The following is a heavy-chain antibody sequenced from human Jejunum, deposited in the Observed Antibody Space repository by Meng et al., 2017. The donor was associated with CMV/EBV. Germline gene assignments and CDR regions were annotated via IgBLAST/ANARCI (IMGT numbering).Heavy chain of an antibody. V-gene: IGHV4-38-2*02. CDR1: DYS. D-gene: IGHD3-22*01. J-gene: IGHJ4*02. CDR3: ARDSSTHYYESSGYYLFDY. Sequence: DYSWGWIRQSPGKGPECLGNIYHTWSTSYNPSLKGRVTMSVDTSKNQFSLKLTSVSAADTAVYYCARDSSTHYYESSGYYLFDYWGQGVLVTVSS. CDR2: IYHTWST.